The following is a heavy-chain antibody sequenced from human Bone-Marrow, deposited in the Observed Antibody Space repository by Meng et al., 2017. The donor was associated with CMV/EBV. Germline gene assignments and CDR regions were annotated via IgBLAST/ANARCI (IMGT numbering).Heavy chain of an antibody. CDR2: IYYSGST. CDR1: GGSVSSGSYY. V-gene: IGHV4-39*07. D-gene: IGHD2-2*02. CDR3: ARGPQLLYGAFAI. Sequence: GSLRLSCTVSGGSVSSGSYYWGWIRQPPGKGLEWIGSIYYSGSTYYNPSLKSRVTISVDTSKNQFSLKLSSVTAADTAVYYCARGPQLLYGAFAIWGQGTMVTVSS. J-gene: IGHJ3*02.